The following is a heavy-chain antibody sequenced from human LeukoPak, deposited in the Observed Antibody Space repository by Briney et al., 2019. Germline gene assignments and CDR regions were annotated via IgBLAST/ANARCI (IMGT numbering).Heavy chain of an antibody. Sequence: SETLSLTCAVYGGSFSGYYWSWIRQPPGKGLEWIGEINHSGSTNYNPSLKSRVTISVDTSKNQFSLKLSSVTAADTAVYYCARVACSGGSCYHFDYWGQGTLVTVSS. V-gene: IGHV4-34*01. J-gene: IGHJ4*02. CDR3: ARVACSGGSCYHFDY. D-gene: IGHD2-15*01. CDR2: INHSGST. CDR1: GGSFSGYY.